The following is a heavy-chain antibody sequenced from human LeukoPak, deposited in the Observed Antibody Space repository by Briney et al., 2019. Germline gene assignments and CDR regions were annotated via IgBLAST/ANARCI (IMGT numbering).Heavy chain of an antibody. Sequence: PSETLSLTCTVSGGSISSSSYYWGWIRQPPGKGLEWIGSIYYSGSTYYNPSLKSRVTISVDTSKNQFSLKLSSVTAADTAVYYCARLSRSIAVAGPDFDYWGQGTLVTVSS. V-gene: IGHV4-39*01. CDR1: GGSISSSSYY. J-gene: IGHJ4*02. D-gene: IGHD6-19*01. CDR3: ARLSRSIAVAGPDFDY. CDR2: IYYSGST.